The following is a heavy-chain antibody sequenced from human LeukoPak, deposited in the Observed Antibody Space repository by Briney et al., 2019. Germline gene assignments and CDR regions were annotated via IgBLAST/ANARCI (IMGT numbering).Heavy chain of an antibody. CDR1: GFTFSSYA. V-gene: IGHV3-30-3*01. CDR3: AGDYSSSLAFDY. CDR2: ISYDGSNK. J-gene: IGHJ4*02. D-gene: IGHD6-6*01. Sequence: GGSLRLSCAASGFTFSSYAMHWVRQAPGKGLEWVAVISYDGSNKYYADSVKGRFTISRDNSKNTLYLQMNSLRAEDTAVYYCAGDYSSSLAFDYWGQGTLVTVSS.